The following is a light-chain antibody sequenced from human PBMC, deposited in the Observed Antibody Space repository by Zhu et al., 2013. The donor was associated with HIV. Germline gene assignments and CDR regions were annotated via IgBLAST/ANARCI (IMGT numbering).Light chain of an antibody. CDR2: AAS. J-gene: IGKJ4*01. CDR1: QDIDRY. CDR3: QQRTNWPPDLS. Sequence: DIQLTQSPSLLSASVGDRVTITCRASQDIDRYLAWYQQTPGKAPTLLVYAASTTQSGVPSRFSGSGSGTEFSLTISSLEPEDFATYYCQQRTNWPPDLSFGGGTKVEIK. V-gene: IGKV1-9*01.